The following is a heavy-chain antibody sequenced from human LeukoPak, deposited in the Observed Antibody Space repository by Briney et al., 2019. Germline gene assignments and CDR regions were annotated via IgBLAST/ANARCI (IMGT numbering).Heavy chain of an antibody. J-gene: IGHJ4*02. CDR1: GFTFDRFT. D-gene: IGHD2-21*02. CDR3: AKEVDCPSDCLFFHS. V-gene: IGHV3-43*01. Sequence: GGSLRLSCAASGFTFDRFTIHGVRQTPGKGREWVSLINRRGHTFYADSVKGRFTISRDNSRNSVFLQMNSLRPEDTALYHCAKEVDCPSDCLFFHSWGQGTLVTVSS. CDR2: INRRGHT.